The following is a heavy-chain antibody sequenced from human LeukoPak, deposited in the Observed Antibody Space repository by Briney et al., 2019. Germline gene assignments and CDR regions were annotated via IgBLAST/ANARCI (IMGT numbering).Heavy chain of an antibody. D-gene: IGHD5-18*01. V-gene: IGHV3-30*03. CDR3: ASPARWIQLWYSFDY. J-gene: IGHJ4*02. CDR1: GFTFSSYG. Sequence: PGGSLRLSCAASGFTFSSYGMHWVRQAPGKGPEWVAVTSYDGSNKYYADSVKGRFTISRDNSKNTLYLQMNSLRAEDTAVYYCASPARWIQLWYSFDYWGQGTLVTVSS. CDR2: TSYDGSNK.